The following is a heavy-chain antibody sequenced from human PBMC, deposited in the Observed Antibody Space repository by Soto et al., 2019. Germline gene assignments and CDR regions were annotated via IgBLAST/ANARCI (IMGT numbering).Heavy chain of an antibody. D-gene: IGHD6-6*01. V-gene: IGHV5-51*01. Sequence: PGQSLKISGQGSGYSFASYWIGWVRQMPGKDLEWMGIIYPGDSDTRYSPSFQGQVTISADKSLSTAYLQWTSLKASDTALYYCARTSSFKIGFYCDGMDVWGQGSTVRVCS. CDR1: GYSFASYW. J-gene: IGHJ6*01. CDR2: IYPGDSDT. CDR3: ARTSSFKIGFYCDGMDV.